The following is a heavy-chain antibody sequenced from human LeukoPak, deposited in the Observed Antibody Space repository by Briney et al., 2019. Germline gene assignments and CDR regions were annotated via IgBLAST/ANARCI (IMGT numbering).Heavy chain of an antibody. J-gene: IGHJ4*02. CDR2: TYYRSKWYN. CDR3: ARVLSYSGYDWSYFDY. CDR1: GDSVSSNSAA. D-gene: IGHD5-12*01. Sequence: SQTLSLTCAISGDSVSSNSAAWNWIRQSPSRGLEWLGRTYYRSKWYNDYAVSVKSRITINPDTSKNQFSLQLNSVTPEDTAVYYCARVLSYSGYDWSYFDYWGQGTLVTVSS. V-gene: IGHV6-1*01.